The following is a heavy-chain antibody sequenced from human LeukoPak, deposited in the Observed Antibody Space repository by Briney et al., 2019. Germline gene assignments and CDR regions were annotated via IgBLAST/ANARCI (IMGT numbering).Heavy chain of an antibody. D-gene: IGHD3-22*01. CDR1: GVSISSYY. J-gene: IGHJ3*02. CDR3: ARDTFDYDSSGYVLGAFDT. V-gene: IGHV4-59*12. CDR2: IYYSGST. Sequence: SETLSLTCTVSGVSISSYYWTWIRQPPGKGLEWIGYIYYSGSTNYNPSLKSRVTISLDMSKNQFSLNLSSVTAADTAVYYCARDTFDYDSSGYVLGAFDTWGQGTLVTVSS.